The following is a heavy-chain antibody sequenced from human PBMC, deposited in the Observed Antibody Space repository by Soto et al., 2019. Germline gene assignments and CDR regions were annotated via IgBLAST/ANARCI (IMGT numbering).Heavy chain of an antibody. CDR3: AREDGGDYYFDY. J-gene: IGHJ4*02. D-gene: IGHD2-21*02. CDR2: IWYDGSNK. CDR1: GFTFSSYG. Sequence: GGSLRLSCAASGFTFSSYGMHWVRQAPGKGLEWVAVIWYDGSNKYYADSVKGRFTISIDNSKNTLYLQMNSLRAEDTAVYYCAREDGGDYYFDYWGQGTLVTVSS. V-gene: IGHV3-33*01.